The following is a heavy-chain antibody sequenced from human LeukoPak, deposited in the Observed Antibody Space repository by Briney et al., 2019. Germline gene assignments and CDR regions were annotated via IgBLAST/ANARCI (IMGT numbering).Heavy chain of an antibody. CDR1: GFTFSSYE. J-gene: IGHJ4*02. D-gene: IGHD2-2*01. V-gene: IGHV3-48*03. Sequence: SGGSLRLSCAASGFTFSSYEMNWVRQAPGKGLEWVSYISSSGSTIYYADSVKGRFTISRDNAKNSLYLQMNSLRAEDTAVYYCARAPLPWTYCSSNSCQYFDYWGQGTLVTVSS. CDR3: ARAPLPWTYCSSNSCQYFDY. CDR2: ISSSGSTI.